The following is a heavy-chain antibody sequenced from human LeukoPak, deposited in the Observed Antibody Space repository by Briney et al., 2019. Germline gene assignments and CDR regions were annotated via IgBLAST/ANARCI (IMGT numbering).Heavy chain of an antibody. CDR2: ISHDGSDK. V-gene: IGHV3-30-3*01. D-gene: IGHD6-19*01. J-gene: IGHJ4*02. Sequence: GGSLRLSCAASGFTFSSYAMHWVRQAPDKGLEWVAVISHDGSDKYYADSVKGRFSISRDNSKNTLYLQMNGLRAEETAMYYCATPYTSGWSLYFDNWGQGTLVTVSS. CDR1: GFTFSSYA. CDR3: ATPYTSGWSLYFDN.